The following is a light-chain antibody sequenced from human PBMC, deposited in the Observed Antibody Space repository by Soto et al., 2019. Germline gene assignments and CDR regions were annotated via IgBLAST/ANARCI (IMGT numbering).Light chain of an antibody. CDR1: QSVSSSY. CDR2: GAS. J-gene: IGKJ5*01. Sequence: EIVLTQSPGTLSLSPGERATLSCRASQSVSSSYLAWYQQKPGQAPRLLIYGASTRATGVTARFRGGGSGTEFTLTISSLQSEDSAVYYCQQYHNWPPITFGQGTRLEIK. V-gene: IGKV3-15*01. CDR3: QQYHNWPPIT.